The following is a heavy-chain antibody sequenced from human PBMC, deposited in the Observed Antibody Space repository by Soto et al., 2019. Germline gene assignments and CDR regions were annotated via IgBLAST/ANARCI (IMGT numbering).Heavy chain of an antibody. CDR2: ISGSGGST. CDR3: AKCKXXXHEXAFEI. J-gene: IGHJ3*02. CDR1: GFTFSSYA. V-gene: IGHV3-23*01. Sequence: SCAASGFTFSSYAMSXVRQSXGKGLEWVSTISGSGGSTYYADSVKGRFTISRDNSXNTLSLQXXSLRAEDTAVYYCAKCKXXXHEXAFEIWGHGTXVTVSS.